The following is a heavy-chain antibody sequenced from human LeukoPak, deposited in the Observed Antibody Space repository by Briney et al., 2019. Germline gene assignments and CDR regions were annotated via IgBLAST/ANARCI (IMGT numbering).Heavy chain of an antibody. CDR1: GFTFSSYA. CDR3: AKGSAGGWPYYFDY. Sequence: GGSLRLSCAVSGFTFSSYAMSWVRQAPGKGLEWVSAIDSSGSYTWYDDSVKGRFTISRDNSKNTLYREMNSLRAEDTAVYYCAKGSAGGWPYYFDYWGQGTLVPVSS. V-gene: IGHV3-23*05. CDR2: IDSSGSYT. J-gene: IGHJ4*02. D-gene: IGHD6-13*01.